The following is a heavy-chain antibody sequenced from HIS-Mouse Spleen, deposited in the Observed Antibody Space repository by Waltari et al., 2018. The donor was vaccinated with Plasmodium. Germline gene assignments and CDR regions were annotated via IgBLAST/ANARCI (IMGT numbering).Heavy chain of an antibody. Sequence: QVQLQQWGAGLLKPSETLSLTCAVYGGSFSGYYWGWIRQPPGKGLEWIGEITHRGSTNYNPSLKSRVTISVDTSKNQCSLKRSSVTAADTAVDYCTRDPYYDDVGGTFDIWGQGTMVTVSS. CDR3: TRDPYYDDVGGTFDI. V-gene: IGHV4-34*01. J-gene: IGHJ3*02. CDR2: ITHRGST. CDR1: GGSFSGYY. D-gene: IGHD3-16*01.